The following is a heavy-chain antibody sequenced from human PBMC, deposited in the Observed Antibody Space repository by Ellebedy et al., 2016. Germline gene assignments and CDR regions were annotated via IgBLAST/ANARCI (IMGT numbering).Heavy chain of an antibody. V-gene: IGHV1-3*01. CDR2: INAGNGNT. CDR3: ARNDDDIVGSYYGMDV. D-gene: IGHD2-15*01. CDR1: GGTFSSYA. J-gene: IGHJ6*02. Sequence: ASVKVSCXASGGTFSSYAISWVRQAPGQGLEWMGWINAGNGNTKYSQKFQGRVTITRDTSASTAYMELSSLRSEDTAVYYCARNDDDIVGSYYGMDVWGQGTTVTVSS.